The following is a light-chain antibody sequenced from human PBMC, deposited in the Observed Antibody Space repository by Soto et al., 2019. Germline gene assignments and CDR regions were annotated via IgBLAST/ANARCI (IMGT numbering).Light chain of an antibody. CDR2: KAT. CDR1: QSLGSD. J-gene: IGKJ2*01. Sequence: DIQMTQSPPTLSASVGDGVSITCRASQSLGSDLAWYQQKPGKAPKLLIYKATNLQRGVPSRFGGSGSGTDFSLTISSLQPEDSATYYCQQYNDFQYTFGQGTKVEI. CDR3: QQYNDFQYT. V-gene: IGKV1-5*03.